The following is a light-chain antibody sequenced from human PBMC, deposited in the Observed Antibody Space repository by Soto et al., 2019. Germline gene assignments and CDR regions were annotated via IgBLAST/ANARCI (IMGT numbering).Light chain of an antibody. Sequence: DIVMTQTPLSSPVTLGQPASISCRSSQSLLHIDGNTYLSWLQQRPGQPPRLLLYKISNRFSGVPDRFSGSGAGTDFTLKISRVEAEDVGVYYCMQATQFPHKTFGGGTKVEIK. J-gene: IGKJ4*01. CDR1: QSLLHIDGNTY. CDR3: MQATQFPHKT. CDR2: KIS. V-gene: IGKV2-24*01.